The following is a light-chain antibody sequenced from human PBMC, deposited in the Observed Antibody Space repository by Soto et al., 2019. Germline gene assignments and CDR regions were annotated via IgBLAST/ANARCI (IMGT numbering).Light chain of an antibody. CDR3: QSYDSSLSGVV. J-gene: IGLJ2*01. Sequence: QSVLTQPPSVSGAPGQGVTISCAGRSSNIGSGYDVHWYQQLPGTAPKLLIYRNNNRPSGVPDRFFGSKSGTSASLGIIGLQAEDEADYYCQSYDSSLSGVVFGGGTKLTVL. CDR1: SSNIGSGYD. CDR2: RNN. V-gene: IGLV1-40*01.